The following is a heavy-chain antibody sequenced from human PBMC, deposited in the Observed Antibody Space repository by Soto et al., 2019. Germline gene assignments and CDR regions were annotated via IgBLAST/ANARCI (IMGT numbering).Heavy chain of an antibody. J-gene: IGHJ5*02. D-gene: IGHD3-9*01. CDR2: IIPIFGTA. CDR1: GGTFSSYA. V-gene: IGHV1-69*13. CDR3: ARAMDVFYDILTGYYLGGWFDP. Sequence: SVKVSCKASGGTFSSYAISWVRQAPGQGLEWMGGIIPIFGTANYAQKFQGRVTITADESTSTAYMELSSLRSEDTAVYYCARAMDVFYDILTGYYLGGWFDPWGQGTLVTVSS.